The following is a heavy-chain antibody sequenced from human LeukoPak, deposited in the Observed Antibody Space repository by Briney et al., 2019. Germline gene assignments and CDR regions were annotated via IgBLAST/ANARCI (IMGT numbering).Heavy chain of an antibody. Sequence: GGSLRLSCAASGFTFSSYGMHWVRQAPGKGLEWVAVISYDGSNKYYADSVKGRFTISRDNSKNTLYLQMNSLRADDTAVYYCAKGRFYSNSLDVFDIWGQGTMVTVSS. CDR1: GFTFSSYG. CDR2: ISYDGSNK. J-gene: IGHJ3*02. D-gene: IGHD4-11*01. CDR3: AKGRFYSNSLDVFDI. V-gene: IGHV3-30*18.